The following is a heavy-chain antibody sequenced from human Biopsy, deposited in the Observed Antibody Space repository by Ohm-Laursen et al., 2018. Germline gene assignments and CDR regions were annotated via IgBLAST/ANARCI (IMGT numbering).Heavy chain of an antibody. CDR2: IFPTGIT. CDR1: GGSIFSYY. V-gene: IGHV4-4*07. CDR3: ARGSLKMDY. D-gene: IGHD3-9*01. Sequence: PSETLSLTCTVSGGSIFSYYWSWIRQPAGKGLEWIGRIFPTGITNYNPSLKSRVTMSVDTSKNEFSLRLTSVTAADTAVYYCARGSLKMDYWGQGTLVTVSS. J-gene: IGHJ4*02.